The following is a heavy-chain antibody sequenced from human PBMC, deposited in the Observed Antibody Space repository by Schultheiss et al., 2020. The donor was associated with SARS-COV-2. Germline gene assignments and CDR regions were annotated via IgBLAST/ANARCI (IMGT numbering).Heavy chain of an antibody. CDR3: ARGRGDGYIPRVIHHAFDI. CDR1: GGSISSSSYY. D-gene: IGHD5-24*01. V-gene: IGHV4-39*07. Sequence: SETLSLTCTVSGGSISSSSYYWGWIRQPPGKGLEWIGSIYHSGSTNYNPSLKSRVTISVDTSKNQFSLKLSSVTAADTAVYYCARGRGDGYIPRVIHHAFDIRGQGTMVTVSS. J-gene: IGHJ3*02. CDR2: IYHSGST.